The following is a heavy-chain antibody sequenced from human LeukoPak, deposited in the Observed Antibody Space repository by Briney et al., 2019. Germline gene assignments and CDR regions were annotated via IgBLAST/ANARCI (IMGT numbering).Heavy chain of an antibody. CDR1: GFTFSSYW. J-gene: IGHJ6*03. Sequence: PGGSLRLSCAASGFTFSSYWMSWVRQAPGKGLEWVANIKQDGSEKYYVDSVKGRFTISRDNAKNSLYLQMNSLRAEDTAVYYCARVAAAQEYYYYYMDVWGKGTPVTVSS. CDR2: IKQDGSEK. CDR3: ARVAAAQEYYYYYMDV. V-gene: IGHV3-7*01. D-gene: IGHD6-13*01.